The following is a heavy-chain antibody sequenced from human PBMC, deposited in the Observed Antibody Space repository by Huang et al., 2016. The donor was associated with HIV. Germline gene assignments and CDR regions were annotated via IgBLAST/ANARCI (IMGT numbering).Heavy chain of an antibody. CDR3: ARSEVLVTAVPFDH. Sequence: EVQLVQSEAEVKKPGESLKISCRGSGYSFTNYRLGWVRQRPGEGLEWMGVIEPADSDTRYSPSFQGQVTFSADKSTRTAYLQWSSLQASDTAIYYCARSEVLVTAVPFDHWGQGTLVTVSS. CDR2: IEPADSDT. J-gene: IGHJ4*02. D-gene: IGHD2-21*02. CDR1: GYSFTNYR. V-gene: IGHV5-51*03.